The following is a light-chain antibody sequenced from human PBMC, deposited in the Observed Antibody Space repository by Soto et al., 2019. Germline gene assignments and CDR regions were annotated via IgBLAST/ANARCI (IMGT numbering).Light chain of an antibody. V-gene: IGKV4-1*01. Sequence: DIVMTQSPDSLAVSLGERATINCKSSQSVIYSSNNKNYLAWYQQTPGQPPKMLIYWASTRESGVPDRFSGSGSGTDFTLTISSLQAEDVSVYYCQQYYSTPRTFGQGTKVDIK. CDR3: QQYYSTPRT. CDR2: WAS. CDR1: QSVIYSSNNKNY. J-gene: IGKJ1*01.